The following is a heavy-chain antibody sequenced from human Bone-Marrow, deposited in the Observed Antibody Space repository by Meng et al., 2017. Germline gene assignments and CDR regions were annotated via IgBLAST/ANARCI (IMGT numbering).Heavy chain of an antibody. CDR3: ARSSTGWSAFDI. CDR1: GFTFDDYG. D-gene: IGHD1-1*01. V-gene: IGHV3-20*04. CDR2: INWNGGST. Sequence: GESLKISCAASGFTFDDYGMSWVRQAPGKGLEWVSGINWNGGSTGYADSVKGRFTISRDNAKNSLYLQMNSLRAEDTALYYCARSSTGWSAFDIWGHGTTVTVSS. J-gene: IGHJ3*02.